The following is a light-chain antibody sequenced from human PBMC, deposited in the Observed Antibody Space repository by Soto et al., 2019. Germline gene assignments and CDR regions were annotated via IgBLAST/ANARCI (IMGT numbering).Light chain of an antibody. CDR2: DVN. V-gene: IGLV2-14*03. J-gene: IGLJ2*01. Sequence: QCVLTQPASMSGSPGQSITISCTGTSSDVGGYNYVSWYRQHPGKAPKLMIYDVNNRPSGVSNRFSGSKSGNTASLTISGLQAEDEADYYCSSHSSSSTLVVFGGGTKVTVL. CDR1: SSDVGGYNY. CDR3: SSHSSSSTLVV.